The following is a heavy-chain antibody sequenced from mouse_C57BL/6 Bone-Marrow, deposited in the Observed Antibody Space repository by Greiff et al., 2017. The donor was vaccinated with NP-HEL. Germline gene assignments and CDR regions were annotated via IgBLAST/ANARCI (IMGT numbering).Heavy chain of an antibody. Sequence: QVQLQQSGAELVRPGTSVKMSCKASGYTFTNYWIGWAKQRPGHGLEWIGDIYPGGGYTNYNEKFKGKATLTADKPSSTAYMQFSSLTSEDSAIYDCARWDSDGAWVAYWGQGTLVTVSA. CDR1: GYTFTNYW. D-gene: IGHD4-1*01. J-gene: IGHJ3*01. CDR3: ARWDSDGAWVAY. V-gene: IGHV1-63*01. CDR2: IYPGGGYT.